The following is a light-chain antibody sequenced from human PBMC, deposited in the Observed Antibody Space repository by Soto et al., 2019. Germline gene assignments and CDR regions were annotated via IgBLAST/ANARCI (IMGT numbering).Light chain of an antibody. V-gene: IGLV2-14*01. CDR3: CSYAGNNLFM. CDR1: SSDVGGYNS. CDR2: EVN. Sequence: QSALTQPASVSGSPGQSITVSCTGTSSDVGGYNSVSWYQQHPGKTPKLMIFEVNNRPSGVSNRFSGSKSGNTASLTISGLQAEDEADYYCCSYAGNNLFMFGGGTQLTVL. J-gene: IGLJ3*02.